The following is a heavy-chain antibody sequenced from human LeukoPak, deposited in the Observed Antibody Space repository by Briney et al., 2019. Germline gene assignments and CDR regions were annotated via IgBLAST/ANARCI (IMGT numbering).Heavy chain of an antibody. D-gene: IGHD1-26*01. CDR1: GGSISSSGYY. V-gene: IGHV4-39*01. CDR2: IYYSGST. Sequence: SETLSLTCTVSGGSISSSGYYWGWIRQPPGKGREWIASIYYSGSTYYNPSLKSRVTISVDTSKNQLSLKLSSLTAADTAVYYCARHEYSGSYYGLSWFDPWGQGTLVTVSS. J-gene: IGHJ5*02. CDR3: ARHEYSGSYYGLSWFDP.